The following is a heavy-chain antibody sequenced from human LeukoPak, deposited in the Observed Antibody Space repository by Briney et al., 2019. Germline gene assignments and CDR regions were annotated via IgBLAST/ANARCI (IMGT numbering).Heavy chain of an antibody. Sequence: GASVKVPCKASGYTFTSYDINWVRQATGQGLEWMGWMNPNSGNTGYAQKFQGRVTMTRNTSISTAYMELSSLRSEDTAVYYCASNDFWSGYYRRNAFDIWGQGTMVTVSS. CDR1: GYTFTSYD. CDR2: MNPNSGNT. D-gene: IGHD3-3*01. V-gene: IGHV1-8*01. CDR3: ASNDFWSGYYRRNAFDI. J-gene: IGHJ3*02.